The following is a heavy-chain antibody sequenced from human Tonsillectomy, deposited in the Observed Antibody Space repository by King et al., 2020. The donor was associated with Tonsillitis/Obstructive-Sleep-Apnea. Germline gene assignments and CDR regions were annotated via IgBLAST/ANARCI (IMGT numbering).Heavy chain of an antibody. CDR1: GYTLTELS. CDR3: ATATPYSGSCDFDY. J-gene: IGHJ4*02. CDR2: FDPEDGET. V-gene: IGHV1-24*01. Sequence: QLVQSGAEVKKPGASVKVSCKVSGYTLTELSMHWVRQAPGKGLEWMGGFDPEDGETIYAQKFQGRVTMTEETSTDTAYMELSSLRSEDTAVYYCATATPYSGSCDFDYWGQGTLVTVSS. D-gene: IGHD1-26*01.